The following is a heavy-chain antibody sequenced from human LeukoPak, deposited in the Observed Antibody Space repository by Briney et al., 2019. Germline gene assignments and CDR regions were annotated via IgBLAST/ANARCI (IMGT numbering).Heavy chain of an antibody. CDR3: ARGRYYGSGSYGY. D-gene: IGHD3-10*01. Sequence: PSETLSLTCAVYGGSFSGYYRSWIRQPPGKGLEWIGEINHSGSTNYNPSLKSRVTISVDTSKNQFSLKLSSVTAADTAVYYCARGRYYGSGSYGYWGQGTLVTVSS. CDR1: GGSFSGYY. CDR2: INHSGST. J-gene: IGHJ4*02. V-gene: IGHV4-34*01.